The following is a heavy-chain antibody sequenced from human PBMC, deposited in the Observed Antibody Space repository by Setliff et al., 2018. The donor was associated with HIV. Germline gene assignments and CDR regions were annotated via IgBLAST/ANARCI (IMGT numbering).Heavy chain of an antibody. J-gene: IGHJ3*01. CDR2: IYTSGST. CDR3: ARGDTYYHDSSGYVKSALDCFDV. CDR1: AYSITSGSYY. Sequence: SETLSLTCTVSAYSITSGSYYWSWIRQPAGKGLEWIGHIYTSGSTNYNPSLKSRVSISIDTSKNQFSLKVNSVTAADTAVYHCARGDTYYHDSSGYVKSALDCFDVWGQGTMVTVSS. V-gene: IGHV4-61*09. D-gene: IGHD3-22*01.